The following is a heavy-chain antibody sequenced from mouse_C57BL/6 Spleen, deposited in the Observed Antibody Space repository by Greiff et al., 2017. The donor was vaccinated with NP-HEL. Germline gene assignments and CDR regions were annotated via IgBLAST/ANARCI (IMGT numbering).Heavy chain of an antibody. V-gene: IGHV1-18*01. CDR2: INPNNGGT. CDR3: ARGDYYGSSYGWFAY. Sequence: VQLQQSGPELVKPGASVKIPCKASGYTFTDYNMDWVKQSHGKSLEWIGDINPNNGGTIYNQKFKGKATLTVDKSSSTAYMELRSLTSEDTAVYYCARGDYYGSSYGWFAYWGQGTLVTVSA. D-gene: IGHD1-1*01. J-gene: IGHJ3*01. CDR1: GYTFTDYN.